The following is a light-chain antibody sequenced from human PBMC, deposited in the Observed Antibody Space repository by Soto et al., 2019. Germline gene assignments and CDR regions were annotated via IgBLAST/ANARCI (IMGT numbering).Light chain of an antibody. CDR1: SGHSSYA. CDR2: VNNDGSH. J-gene: IGLJ2*01. CDR3: QTWGTGFSVV. V-gene: IGLV4-69*01. Sequence: QSVLTQSPSASASLGASVKLTCTLSSGHSSYAIAWHQQQPEKGPRYLMKVNNDGSHNKGDGIPDRFSGSSSGAERYLTISSLQAEDEDDYYCQTWGTGFSVVFGGGTKLTVL.